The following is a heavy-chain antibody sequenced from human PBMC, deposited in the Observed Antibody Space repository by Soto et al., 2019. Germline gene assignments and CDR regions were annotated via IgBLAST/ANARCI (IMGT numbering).Heavy chain of an antibody. CDR1: GYALTSYA. V-gene: IGHV1-3*01. CDR2: INAGNGNT. CDR3: ARGYIVRAFGY. Sequence: ALLKVACKAAGYALTSYAGHWARQAPAQRLEWMGWINAGNGNTKYSQKFQGRVTITRDTSASTAYMELSSLRSEDTAVYYCARGYIVRAFGYWGQGTLVPVSS. D-gene: IGHD5-12*01. J-gene: IGHJ4*02.